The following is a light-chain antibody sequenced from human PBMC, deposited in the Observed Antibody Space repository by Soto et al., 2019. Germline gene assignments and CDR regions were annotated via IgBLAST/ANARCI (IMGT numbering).Light chain of an antibody. V-gene: IGKV3-20*01. J-gene: IGKJ5*01. CDR3: QHYDSLS. CDR1: QSVRSSY. Sequence: VMTQAPATLSVSPGERATLSCKSSQSVRSSYLAWYQQKPGQAPRLLIYGASSRATGIPDRFTGSGSGTDFTLTISRLEPEDFAVYYCQHYDSLSFGQGTRLEI. CDR2: GAS.